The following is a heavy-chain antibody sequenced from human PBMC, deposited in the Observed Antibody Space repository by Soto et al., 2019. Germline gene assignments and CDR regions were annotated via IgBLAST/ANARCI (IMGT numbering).Heavy chain of an antibody. D-gene: IGHD6-19*01. CDR3: AREGVAGTYNWFDP. Sequence: PGGSLRLSCAASGFTSSSYWMHWVRQAPGKGLVWVSRINSDGSSTSYADSVKGRFTISRDNAKNTLYLQMNSLRAEDTAVYYCAREGVAGTYNWFDPWGQGTLVTVSS. CDR2: INSDGSST. V-gene: IGHV3-74*01. CDR1: GFTSSSYW. J-gene: IGHJ5*02.